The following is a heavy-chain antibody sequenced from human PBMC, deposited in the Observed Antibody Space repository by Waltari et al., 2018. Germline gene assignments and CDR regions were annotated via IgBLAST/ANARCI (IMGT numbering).Heavy chain of an antibody. CDR1: GGSISSGSYY. Sequence: QVQLQESGPGLVKPSQTLSLTCTVSGGSISSGSYYWSWIRQPAGKGLEWIGRIYTSGSTNYNPSLKSRVTISVDTSKNQFSLKLSSVTAADTAVYYCARFSGSYYFVDPRDYWGQGTLVTVSS. J-gene: IGHJ4*02. CDR2: IYTSGST. CDR3: ARFSGSYYFVDPRDY. V-gene: IGHV4-61*02. D-gene: IGHD1-26*01.